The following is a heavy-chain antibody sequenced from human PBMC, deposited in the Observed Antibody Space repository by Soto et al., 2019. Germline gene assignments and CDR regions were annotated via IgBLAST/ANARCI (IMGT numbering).Heavy chain of an antibody. CDR2: IDSAGDA. V-gene: IGHV3-13*01. Sequence: EVQLVESGGGLVQPGGSLRLSCAASGFTFSSHDMHWVRQVTGKGLEWVSGIDSAGDAKYPASVKGRFTISRENAKNSLQLKMTSLRAGDTAVYYCARRGIRGVSWNWFDTWGQGTLVTVSS. D-gene: IGHD3-10*01. CDR3: ARRGIRGVSWNWFDT. J-gene: IGHJ5*02. CDR1: GFTFSSHD.